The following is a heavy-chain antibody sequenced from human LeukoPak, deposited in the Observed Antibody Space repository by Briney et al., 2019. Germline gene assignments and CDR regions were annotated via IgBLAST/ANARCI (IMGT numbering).Heavy chain of an antibody. V-gene: IGHV1-69*06. CDR1: GGTFSSYA. Sequence: SVKVSCKASGGTFSSYAISWVRQSPGQGLEWMGGIIPIFGTANYAQKFQGRVTITADKSTSTAYMELSSLRSEDTAVYYCARLLTSPQYYFDYWGQGTLVTVSS. D-gene: IGHD2-15*01. CDR3: ARLLTSPQYYFDY. J-gene: IGHJ4*02. CDR2: IIPIFGTA.